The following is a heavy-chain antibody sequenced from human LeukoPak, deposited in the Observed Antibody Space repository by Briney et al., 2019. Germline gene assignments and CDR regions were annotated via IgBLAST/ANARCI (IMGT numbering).Heavy chain of an antibody. J-gene: IGHJ4*02. CDR1: GYTFTSYA. Sequence: ASVKVSCKASGYTFTSYAMHWVRQAPGQRLEWMGWINAGNGNTKYSQKFQGRVTITRDTSASTAYMEPSSLRSEDTAVYYCARDWVKTYYYGSGSQPLDYWGQGTLVTVSS. D-gene: IGHD3-10*01. CDR2: INAGNGNT. CDR3: ARDWVKTYYYGSGSQPLDY. V-gene: IGHV1-3*01.